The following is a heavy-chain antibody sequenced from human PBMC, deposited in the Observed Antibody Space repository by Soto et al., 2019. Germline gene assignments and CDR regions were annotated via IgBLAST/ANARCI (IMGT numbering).Heavy chain of an antibody. D-gene: IGHD3-16*01. CDR1: GGSLSGYY. CDR3: ARGLSMITFRRSYPSWFDP. CDR2: INHSGST. Sequence: DTLSLTCAVDGGSLSGYYSSWIRQPPGKGLEWIGEINHSGSTNYNPSLKSRVTISVDTSKNQFSLKLSSVTAADTAVYYCARGLSMITFRRSYPSWFDPWGQGTLVTSPQ. J-gene: IGHJ5*02. V-gene: IGHV4-34*01.